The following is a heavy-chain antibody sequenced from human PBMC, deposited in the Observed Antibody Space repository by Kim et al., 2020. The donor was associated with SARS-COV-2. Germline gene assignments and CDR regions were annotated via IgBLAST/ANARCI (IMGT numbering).Heavy chain of an antibody. CDR1: GYSISSGYY. CDR2: IYHSGST. V-gene: IGHV4-38-2*02. J-gene: IGHJ4*02. D-gene: IGHD6-19*01. Sequence: SETLSLTCTVSGYSISSGYYWGWIRQPPGKGLEWIGSIYHSGSTYYNPSLKSRVTISVDTSKNQFSLKLSSVTAADTAVYYCAREQWLIKNDYWGQGTL. CDR3: AREQWLIKNDY.